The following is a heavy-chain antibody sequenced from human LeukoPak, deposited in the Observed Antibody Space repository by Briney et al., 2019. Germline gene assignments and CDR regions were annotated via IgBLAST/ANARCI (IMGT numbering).Heavy chain of an antibody. D-gene: IGHD3-3*01. CDR2: MNPNSGNT. Sequence: ASVRVSCKASGYTLASYDISRVRQATGQGLEWMGWMNPNSGNTGYAQKFQGRVTMTRNTSISTAYMELSSLRSEDTAVYYCARLEGITIFGVVPHYYYGMDVWGQGTTVTVSS. CDR3: ARLEGITIFGVVPHYYYGMDV. V-gene: IGHV1-8*01. CDR1: GYTLASYD. J-gene: IGHJ6*02.